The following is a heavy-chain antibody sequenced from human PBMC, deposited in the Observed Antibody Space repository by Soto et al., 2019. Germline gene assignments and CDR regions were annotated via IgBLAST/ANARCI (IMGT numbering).Heavy chain of an antibody. CDR2: ISYDGSKK. CDR3: ANIGHYYGSNCFDP. J-gene: IGHJ5*02. CDR1: GFTFSSYG. Sequence: QVQLVESGGGVVQPGRSLRLSCAASGFTFSSYGMHWVRQAPGKGLEWVAVISYDGSKKYYADSVKGRFTISRDNSKNTLYLQMNSLRAEDTAVYYCANIGHYYGSNCFDPWGQGTLVTVSS. D-gene: IGHD3-10*01. V-gene: IGHV3-30*18.